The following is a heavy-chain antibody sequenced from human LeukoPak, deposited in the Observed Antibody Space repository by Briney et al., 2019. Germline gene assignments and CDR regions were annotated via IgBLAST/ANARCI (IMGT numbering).Heavy chain of an antibody. CDR2: ISSSGTVI. CDR1: EFTFSDYQ. V-gene: IGHV3-11*01. J-gene: IGHJ6*02. Sequence: PGGSLTLSCAASEFTFSDYQMNWIRQAPGGGLEWVSYISSSGTVIYYAGSGKGRFTISRDNAKNSLYLQMNSLRAEDTAVYYCARGRYYYGSWYMDVWGQGTTVTVSS. D-gene: IGHD3-10*01. CDR3: ARGRYYYGSWYMDV.